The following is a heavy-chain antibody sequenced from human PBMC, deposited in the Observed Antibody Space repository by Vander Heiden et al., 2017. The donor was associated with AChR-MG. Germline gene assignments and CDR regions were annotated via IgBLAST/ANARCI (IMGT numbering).Heavy chain of an antibody. Sequence: QVQLVQSGAEVKKPGASVKVSCKASGYTFTGSYMPWVRQAPGQGLEWMGWINPNSGGTNYAQKFQGRVTMTRDTSISTAYMELSRLRSDDTAVYYCVIKQEYSSSWYSPHYYYYGMDVWGQGTTVTVSS. CDR1: GYTFTGSY. CDR3: VIKQEYSSSWYSPHYYYYGMDV. D-gene: IGHD6-13*01. V-gene: IGHV1-2*02. CDR2: INPNSGGT. J-gene: IGHJ6*02.